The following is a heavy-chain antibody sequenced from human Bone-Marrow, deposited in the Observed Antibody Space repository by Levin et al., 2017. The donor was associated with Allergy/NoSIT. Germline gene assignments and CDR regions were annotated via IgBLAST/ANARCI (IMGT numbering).Heavy chain of an antibody. CDR3: AKVTGTEGSFDS. J-gene: IGHJ4*01. CDR1: ELSFTTSY. D-gene: IGHD3-9*01. V-gene: IGHV3-30*18. Sequence: SCAASELSFTTSYMHWVRQAPGKGLQWVALISFDSSNRIYADSVRGRFTISRDNSKNTLYLQMNSLRPDDTAFYYCAKVTGTEGSFDSWGHGTLVTVSS. CDR2: ISFDSSNR.